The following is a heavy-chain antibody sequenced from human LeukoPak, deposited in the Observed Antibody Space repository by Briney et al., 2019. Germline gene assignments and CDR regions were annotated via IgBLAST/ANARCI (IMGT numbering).Heavy chain of an antibody. CDR2: IIPIFGTA. CDR3: AVGVTRKVVVAAPDALDI. V-gene: IGHV1-69*13. J-gene: IGHJ3*02. Sequence: SVKVSCKASGGTFSSYAISWVRQAPGQGLEWMGGIIPIFGTANYAQKFQGRVTITADESTSTAYMELSSLRSEDTAVYYCAVGVTRKVVVAAPDALDIWGQGTMVTVSS. CDR1: GGTFSSYA. D-gene: IGHD2-15*01.